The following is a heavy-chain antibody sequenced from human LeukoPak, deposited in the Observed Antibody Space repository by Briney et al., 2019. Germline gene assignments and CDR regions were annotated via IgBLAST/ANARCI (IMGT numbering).Heavy chain of an antibody. CDR3: ARVQRYSGYDDAFDI. CDR2: IIPILGIA. Sequence: GASVKVSCKASGGTFSSYAISWVRQAPGQGLEWMGRIIPILGIANYAQKFQGRVTITADKSTSTAYMELSSLRSEDTAVYYRARVQRYSGYDDAFDIWGQGTTVTVSS. V-gene: IGHV1-69*04. CDR1: GGTFSSYA. D-gene: IGHD5-12*01. J-gene: IGHJ3*02.